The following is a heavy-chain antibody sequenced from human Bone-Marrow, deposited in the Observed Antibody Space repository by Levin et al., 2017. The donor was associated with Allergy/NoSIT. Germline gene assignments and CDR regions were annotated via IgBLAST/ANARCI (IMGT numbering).Heavy chain of an antibody. CDR3: TRSYYYDSSIYPPWYYYGMDV. V-gene: IGHV3-30-3*01. J-gene: IGHJ6*02. CDR2: ISYDGSRK. D-gene: IGHD3-22*01. Sequence: LSLTCAASGFTFSKFAMHWVRQAPGKGLEWVAVISYDGSRKNYADSVMGRFTISRDNSKNTLYLQMNSLRTEDTAVYYCTRSYYYDSSIYPPWYYYGMDVWGQGTTVTVSS. CDR1: GFTFSKFA.